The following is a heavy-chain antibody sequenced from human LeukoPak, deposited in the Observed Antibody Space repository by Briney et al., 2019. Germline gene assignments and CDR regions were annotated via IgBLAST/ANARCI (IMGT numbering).Heavy chain of an antibody. CDR1: GFTFSSYS. Sequence: PAGTLTLSCAASGFTFSSYSMNWVRQAPGKGLEWVSSISSSSSYIYYADSVKRRFTISRDNAKNSLYLKMNSMRAEDTAVYYCARDQFGDSGYDWADYWGKGTLVTVSS. V-gene: IGHV3-21*01. CDR2: ISSSSSYI. J-gene: IGHJ4*02. D-gene: IGHD5-12*01. CDR3: ARDQFGDSGYDWADY.